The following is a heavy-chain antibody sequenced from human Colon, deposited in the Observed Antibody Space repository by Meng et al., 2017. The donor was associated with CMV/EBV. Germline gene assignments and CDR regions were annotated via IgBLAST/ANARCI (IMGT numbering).Heavy chain of an antibody. CDR2: INSSGTAI. J-gene: IGHJ1*01. CDR3: ARHYSSRRPFEH. V-gene: IGHV3-11*01. D-gene: IGHD6-13*01. Sequence: SCGSCGCGLGAFCKSWIRRAPGMGVEWISYINSSGTAIYYTNSVKNRSTNSRDNAKNSLSLQVSSLSDDGAAGYYCARHYSSRRPFEHWGQGTLVTVSS. CDR1: GCGLGAFC.